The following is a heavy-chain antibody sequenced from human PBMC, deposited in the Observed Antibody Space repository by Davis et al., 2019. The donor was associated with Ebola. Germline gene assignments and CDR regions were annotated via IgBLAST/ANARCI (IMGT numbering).Heavy chain of an antibody. CDR3: ARDHGYSYGYVDYYYYGMDV. V-gene: IGHV4-59*01. Sequence: SETLSLTCTVSGGSISSYYWSWIRQPPGKGLEWIGYIYYSGSTNYNPSLKSRVTISVDTSKNQFSLKLSSVTAADTAVYYCARDHGYSYGYVDYYYYGMDVWGQGTTVTVSS. CDR2: IYYSGST. J-gene: IGHJ6*02. D-gene: IGHD5-18*01. CDR1: GGSISSYY.